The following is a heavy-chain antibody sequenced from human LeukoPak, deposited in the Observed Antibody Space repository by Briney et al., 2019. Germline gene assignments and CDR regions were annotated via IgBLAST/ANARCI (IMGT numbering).Heavy chain of an antibody. Sequence: ASVKVSCKASGGTFSSYPISWVRQAPGQGLEWMGRIIPIVDIANYAQKFQGRVTLIADKSTNTAYMELSSLRSEDTAVYYCARVGYSSSWTFDYWGQGTLVTVSS. V-gene: IGHV1-69*04. CDR2: IIPIVDIA. CDR1: GGTFSSYP. D-gene: IGHD6-13*01. CDR3: ARVGYSSSWTFDY. J-gene: IGHJ4*02.